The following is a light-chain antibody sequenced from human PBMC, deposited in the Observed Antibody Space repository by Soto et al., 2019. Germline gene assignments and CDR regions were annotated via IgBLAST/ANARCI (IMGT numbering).Light chain of an antibody. Sequence: EIVLTQSPGILSLSPGERAILSCRASQSVSSSFLAWYQQKLGQSPRLLIYGASSRATGIPDRFSGSGSGTDFTLIISRLEPEDFAVYYCQQYGSSPYTFGQGTKLEIK. V-gene: IGKV3-20*01. J-gene: IGKJ2*01. CDR2: GAS. CDR1: QSVSSSF. CDR3: QQYGSSPYT.